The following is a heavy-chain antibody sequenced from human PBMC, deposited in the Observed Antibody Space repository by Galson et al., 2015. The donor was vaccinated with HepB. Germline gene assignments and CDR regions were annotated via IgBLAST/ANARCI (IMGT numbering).Heavy chain of an antibody. J-gene: IGHJ4*02. Sequence: SLRLSCAASGITFSNYAMTWVRQAPGKGLEWVSAISGRSSTTYYVDSVRGRFTTSRDNSKNRLYLQMNSLRAEDTAVYYCAKDSMPSGNSFGNFFDFWGQGTLVTVSS. CDR1: GITFSNYA. D-gene: IGHD2/OR15-2a*01. V-gene: IGHV3-23*01. CDR2: ISGRSSTT. CDR3: AKDSMPSGNSFGNFFDF.